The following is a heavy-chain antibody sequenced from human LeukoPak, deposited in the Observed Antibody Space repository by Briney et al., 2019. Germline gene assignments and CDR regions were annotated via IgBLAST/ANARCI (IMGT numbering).Heavy chain of an antibody. J-gene: IGHJ3*02. CDR1: GGSISSYY. D-gene: IGHD2-8*01. V-gene: IGHV4-59*01. Sequence: SETLSLTCTVSGGSISSYYWGWIRQPPGKGLEWIGYIYYSGSTNYNPSLKSRVTISVDTSKNQFSLKLSSVTAADTAVYYCAGEIVLMVPGAFDIWGQGTMVTVSS. CDR3: AGEIVLMVPGAFDI. CDR2: IYYSGST.